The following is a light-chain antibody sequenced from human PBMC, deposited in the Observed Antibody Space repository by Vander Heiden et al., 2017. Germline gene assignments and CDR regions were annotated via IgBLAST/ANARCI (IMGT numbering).Light chain of an antibody. V-gene: IGLV2-14*03. J-gene: IGLJ2*01. CDR2: AVS. CDR3: SSYTSVTTLL. CDR1: TLDVGGYDH. Sequence: QSALTQPASVSGSPGPSITISCTGTTLDVGGYDHVSWYQQHPGKSPKLLIYAVSNRPAGVSSRFSGSKSGSTASLTISGLQAEDEAHYYCSSYTSVTTLLFGGGTKLTVL.